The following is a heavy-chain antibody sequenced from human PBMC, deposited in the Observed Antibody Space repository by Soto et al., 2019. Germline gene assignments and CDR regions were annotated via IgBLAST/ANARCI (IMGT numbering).Heavy chain of an antibody. J-gene: IGHJ6*03. CDR3: ARDREVTTWDYYYMDV. V-gene: IGHV1-46*03. CDR2: INPSGGST. D-gene: IGHD4-17*01. CDR1: GYTFTSYY. Sequence: ASVKVSCKASGYTFTSYYMHWVRQAPGQGLEWMGIINPSGGSTSYAQKFQGRVTMTRDTSTSTVYMELSSLRSEDTAVYYCARDREVTTWDYYYMDVWGKGTTVTVSS.